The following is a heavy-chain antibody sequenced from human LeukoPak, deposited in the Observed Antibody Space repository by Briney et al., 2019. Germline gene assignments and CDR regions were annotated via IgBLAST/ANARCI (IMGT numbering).Heavy chain of an antibody. D-gene: IGHD5-18*01. CDR1: GFTFSSYW. J-gene: IGHJ6*02. V-gene: IGHV3-74*01. CDR2: INSDGSST. Sequence: SGGSLRFSCAASGFTFSSYWMHWVRQAPGKGLVWVSRINSDGSSTSYADSVKGRFTISRDNAKNTLYLQMNSLRAEDTAVYYCARDNPIQLWPNYYYYYGMDVWGQGTTVTVSS. CDR3: ARDNPIQLWPNYYYYYGMDV.